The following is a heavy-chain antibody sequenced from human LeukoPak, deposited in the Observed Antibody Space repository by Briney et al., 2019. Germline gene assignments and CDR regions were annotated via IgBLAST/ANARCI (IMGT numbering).Heavy chain of an antibody. Sequence: SETLSLTCTVSGGSISSYYWSWIRQPAGKGLEWIGRIYTSGSTNYNPSLKSRVTMSVDTSKNQFSLKLSSVTAADTAVYYCARGRVVGATVIGWFDPWGQGNLVTVSS. CDR3: ARGRVVGATVIGWFDP. CDR1: GGSISSYY. J-gene: IGHJ5*02. CDR2: IYTSGST. D-gene: IGHD1-26*01. V-gene: IGHV4-4*07.